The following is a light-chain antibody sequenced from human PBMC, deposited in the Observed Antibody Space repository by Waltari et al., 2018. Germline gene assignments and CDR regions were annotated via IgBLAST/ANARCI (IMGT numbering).Light chain of an antibody. CDR3: QQRSSLLPVT. CDR1: QNVDNY. V-gene: IGKV3-11*01. Sequence: EIVLTQSPGTVSLSPGERATLSCRASQNVDNYVAWYQQRPGRTPKLLIYDASNRATGVPARFSGSGSGTDFTLTISGLEPEDFAVYYCQQRSSLLPVTFGGGTKVEIK. CDR2: DAS. J-gene: IGKJ4*01.